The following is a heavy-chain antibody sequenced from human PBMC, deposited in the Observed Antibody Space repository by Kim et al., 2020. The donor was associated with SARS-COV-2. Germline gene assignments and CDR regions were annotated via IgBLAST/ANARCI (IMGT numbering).Heavy chain of an antibody. CDR3: ARFPSSSWYGQQWLVPLGYPSDAFDI. J-gene: IGHJ3*02. CDR2: MNPNSGNT. D-gene: IGHD6-13*01. CDR1: GYTFTSYD. Sequence: ASVKVSCKASGYTFTSYDINWVRQATGQGLEWMGWMNPNSGNTGYAQKFQGRVTMTRNTSISTAYMELSSLRSEDTAVYYCARFPSSSWYGQQWLVPLGYPSDAFDIWGQGTMVTVSS. V-gene: IGHV1-8*01.